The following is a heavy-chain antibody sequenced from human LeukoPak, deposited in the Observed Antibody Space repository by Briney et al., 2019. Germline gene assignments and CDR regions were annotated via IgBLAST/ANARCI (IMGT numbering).Heavy chain of an antibody. CDR3: ARGNGWYLTEPFDY. Sequence: GRSVRLSCSASGFLLSRYAMSWVRQAPGKGLEGGYGISGRGGKTYYADPVKGGFNIPIENSTNTVYMQMNSLRAEDTAIYYCARGNGWYLTEPFDYWGQGTLVTVSS. J-gene: IGHJ4*02. D-gene: IGHD6-19*01. CDR2: ISGRGGKT. V-gene: IGHV3-23*01. CDR1: GFLLSRYA.